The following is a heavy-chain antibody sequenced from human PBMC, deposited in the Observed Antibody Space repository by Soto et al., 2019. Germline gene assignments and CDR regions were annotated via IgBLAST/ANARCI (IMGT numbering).Heavy chain of an antibody. CDR2: FSSSGYTI. Sequence: PGGALRLSCEASGFTFSGYYMTWIRQAPGKGLEWISYFSSSGYTIRYADSVEGRFTVSRDNAKNSLYLQMNSLRAEDTAVYYCVRAYGDYYYFDFWGQGTLVTVSS. CDR1: GFTFSGYY. D-gene: IGHD4-17*01. V-gene: IGHV3-11*04. J-gene: IGHJ4*02. CDR3: VRAYGDYYYFDF.